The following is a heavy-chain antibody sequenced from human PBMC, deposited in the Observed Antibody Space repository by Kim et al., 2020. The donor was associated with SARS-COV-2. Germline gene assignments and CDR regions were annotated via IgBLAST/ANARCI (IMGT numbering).Heavy chain of an antibody. CDR1: GGSFSGYY. Sequence: SETLSLTCAVYGGSFSGYYWSWIRQPPGKGLEWIGEINHSGSTNYNLSLKSRVTISVDTSKNQFSLKLSSVTAADTAVYYCAGVHYSNLEVNWGQGTLVTVSS. CDR2: INHSGST. CDR3: AGVHYSNLEVN. J-gene: IGHJ4*02. D-gene: IGHD4-4*01. V-gene: IGHV4-34*01.